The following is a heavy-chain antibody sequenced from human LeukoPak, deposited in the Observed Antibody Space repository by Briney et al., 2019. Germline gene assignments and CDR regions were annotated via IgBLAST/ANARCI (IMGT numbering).Heavy chain of an antibody. CDR1: GFTFSSYS. CDR3: ARNYGDYEGRYYFDY. Sequence: PGGSLRLSCAASGFTFSSYSMNWVRQAPGKGLKWVSSISSSSSYIYYADSVKGRFTISRDNAKNSLYLQMNSLRAEDTAVYYCARNYGDYEGRYYFDYWGQGTLVTVSS. V-gene: IGHV3-21*01. CDR2: ISSSSSYI. J-gene: IGHJ4*02. D-gene: IGHD4-17*01.